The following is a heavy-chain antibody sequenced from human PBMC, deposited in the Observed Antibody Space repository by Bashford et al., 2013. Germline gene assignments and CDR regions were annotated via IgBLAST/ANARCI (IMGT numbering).Heavy chain of an antibody. CDR2: INRRRIT. CDR3: ARGRSPFNH. V-gene: IGHV4-34*01. Sequence: SETLSLTCAVSGGSFGDYHWSWIRQPPGKGLEWIGEINRRRITNYNPSLKTRVTISIDTSKNQFSLRLSSVTAADTAVYHCARGRSPFNHWGQGTLVTVSS. J-gene: IGHJ4*02. CDR1: GGSFGDYH.